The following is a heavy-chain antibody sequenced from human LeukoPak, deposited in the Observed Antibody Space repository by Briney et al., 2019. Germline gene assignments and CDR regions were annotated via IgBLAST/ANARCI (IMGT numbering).Heavy chain of an antibody. CDR2: ISGSGSNT. CDR3: ARGNGDYAIHPDY. V-gene: IGHV3-23*01. D-gene: IGHD4-17*01. J-gene: IGHJ4*02. CDR1: GFTFSSYA. Sequence: GGSLRLSCAASGFTFSSYAMTWVRQAPGMGLEWVSAISGSGSNTYYADSVKGRFTISGDNSKNTLYLQVDGLRADDTAVYYCARGNGDYAIHPDYWGQGTLVTVSS.